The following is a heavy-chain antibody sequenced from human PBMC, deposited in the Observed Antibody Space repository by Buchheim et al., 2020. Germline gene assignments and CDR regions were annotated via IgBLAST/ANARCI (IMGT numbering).Heavy chain of an antibody. CDR2: IYYSGST. D-gene: IGHD3-3*01. CDR1: GGSISSSSYY. J-gene: IGHJ4*02. Sequence: QLQLQESGPGLVKPSETLSLTCTVSGGSISSSSYYWGWIRQPPGKGLEWIGSIYYSGSTYYNPSLKSRVTISEDTSKNLSALKLGSVTAADTAVYYCGGRRLRFLEWLPGLDYWGQGTL. V-gene: IGHV4-39*01. CDR3: GGRRLRFLEWLPGLDY.